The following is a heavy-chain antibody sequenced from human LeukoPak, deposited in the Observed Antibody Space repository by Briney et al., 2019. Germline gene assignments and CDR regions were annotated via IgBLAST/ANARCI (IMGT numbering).Heavy chain of an antibody. D-gene: IGHD5-18*01. Sequence: PSETLSLPCTVSGGSISSYYGSWIRQPPGKGLEWIGYIYTSGSTNYNPSLKSRVTISVDTSKNQFSLKLSSVTAADTAVYYCARQSVDTAMGRTPYYYYYMDVWGKGTTVTVSS. V-gene: IGHV4-4*09. CDR3: ARQSVDTAMGRTPYYYYYMDV. CDR1: GGSISSYY. J-gene: IGHJ6*03. CDR2: IYTSGST.